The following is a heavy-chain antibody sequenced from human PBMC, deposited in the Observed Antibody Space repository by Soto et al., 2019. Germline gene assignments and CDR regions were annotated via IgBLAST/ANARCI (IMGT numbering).Heavy chain of an antibody. CDR3: ARDCSSSSCSVWRY. CDR1: GFSLKNYA. Sequence: GSLRLSCAASGFSLKNYAMTWVRQAPGKGLEWVSGITGSGDKTYYADSVKGRFIISRDNSENTLYLQMSSLRAEDTSLYYCARDCSSSSCSVWRYWGQGTQVTVSS. D-gene: IGHD2-2*01. J-gene: IGHJ4*02. CDR2: ITGSGDKT. V-gene: IGHV3-23*01.